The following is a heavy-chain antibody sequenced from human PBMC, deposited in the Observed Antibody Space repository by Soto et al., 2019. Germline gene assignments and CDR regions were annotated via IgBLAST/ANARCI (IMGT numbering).Heavy chain of an antibody. Sequence: SETLSLTCTVSGGSISSYYWSWIRQPPGKGLEWIGYIYYSGSTNYNPSLKSRVTISVDTSKNQFSLKLSSVTAADTAVYYCASWVPAARPYFDYWGQGTLVTVSS. J-gene: IGHJ4*02. CDR2: IYYSGST. CDR3: ASWVPAARPYFDY. V-gene: IGHV4-59*01. CDR1: GGSISSYY. D-gene: IGHD6-6*01.